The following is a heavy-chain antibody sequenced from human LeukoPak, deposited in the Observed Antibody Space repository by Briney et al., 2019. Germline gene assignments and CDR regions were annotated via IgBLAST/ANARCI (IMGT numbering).Heavy chain of an antibody. D-gene: IGHD4-17*01. CDR3: ARVHDYGDYPWLDYFDY. CDR1: GFTLSDYY. Sequence: GGSLRLSCAASGFTLSDYYMSWIRQAPGQGLEWISYISSSSRGIYYADSVKGRFTISRDNAKNSLYLQMNSLRAEDTAVYYCARVHDYGDYPWLDYFDYWGQGTLVTVSS. CDR2: ISSSSRGI. V-gene: IGHV3-11*04. J-gene: IGHJ4*02.